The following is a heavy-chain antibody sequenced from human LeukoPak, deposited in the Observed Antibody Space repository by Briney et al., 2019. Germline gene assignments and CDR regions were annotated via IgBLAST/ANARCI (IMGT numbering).Heavy chain of an antibody. J-gene: IGHJ4*02. CDR3: ARDQFLYYFDY. V-gene: IGHV4-59*01. D-gene: IGHD2/OR15-2a*01. CDR2: IYYSGST. CDR1: GGSISSYY. Sequence: SETLSLTCTVSGGSISSYYWSWIRQPPGKGLEWIGCIYYSGSTNYNPSLKSRVTISVDTSKNQFSLKLSSVTAADTAVYYCARDQFLYYFDYWGQGTLVTVSS.